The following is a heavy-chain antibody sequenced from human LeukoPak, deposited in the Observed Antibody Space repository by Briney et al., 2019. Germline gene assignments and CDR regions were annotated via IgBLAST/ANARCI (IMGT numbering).Heavy chain of an antibody. Sequence: ASVKVSCKATGYTFNSYGISWVRQAPGQGLEWMGWISAYTGNTNYAQRLQGRVTMTTDTSTNTAYMELRSLRSDDTAVYYCARSYSSTWYSYYYYMDVWGKGTTVTVSS. V-gene: IGHV1-18*01. J-gene: IGHJ6*03. D-gene: IGHD6-13*01. CDR3: ARSYSSTWYSYYYYMDV. CDR2: ISAYTGNT. CDR1: GYTFNSYG.